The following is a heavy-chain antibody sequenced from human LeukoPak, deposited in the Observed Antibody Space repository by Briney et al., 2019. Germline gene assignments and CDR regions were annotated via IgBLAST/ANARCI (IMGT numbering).Heavy chain of an antibody. Sequence: GGSLRLSCAASGFTFSSYAMHWVRQAPGKGLEWVAVISYDGSNKYYADSVKGRFTISRDNSKNTLYLQMNGLRAEDTAVYYCARDMYYDFWSGYYKSFDYWGQGTLVTVSS. D-gene: IGHD3-3*01. V-gene: IGHV3-30*04. CDR1: GFTFSSYA. CDR2: ISYDGSNK. J-gene: IGHJ4*02. CDR3: ARDMYYDFWSGYYKSFDY.